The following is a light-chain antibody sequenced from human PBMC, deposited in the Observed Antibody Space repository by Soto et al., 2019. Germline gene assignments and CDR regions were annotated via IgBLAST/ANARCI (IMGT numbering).Light chain of an antibody. CDR1: SSNIGSNT. CDR3: AAWDDSLNGYV. V-gene: IGLV1-44*01. CDR2: SNS. Sequence: QSALTQPPSASGTPGQRVTISCSGSSSNIGSNTVSWYQQLPGTAPNLLIYSNSHRPSGVPDRFSGSKSGTSASLAISGLQSEDEADYYCAAWDDSLNGYVFGTGTRSPS. J-gene: IGLJ1*01.